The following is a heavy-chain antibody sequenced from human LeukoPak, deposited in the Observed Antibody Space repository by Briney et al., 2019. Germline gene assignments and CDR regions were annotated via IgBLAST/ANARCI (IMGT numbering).Heavy chain of an antibody. D-gene: IGHD3-10*01. CDR1: GFTFSSYA. CDR2: ISGSGAYT. J-gene: IGHJ1*01. CDR3: AKYFFSGIYYKLPH. Sequence: GGSLRLSCAASGFTFSSYAMSWVRQAPGKGLEWVSTISGSGAYTYYADSVKGRFTISRDNSKNTLYLQMNSLRAKDTAVNSCAKYFFSGIYYKLPHWGQGTLVTVSS. V-gene: IGHV3-23*01.